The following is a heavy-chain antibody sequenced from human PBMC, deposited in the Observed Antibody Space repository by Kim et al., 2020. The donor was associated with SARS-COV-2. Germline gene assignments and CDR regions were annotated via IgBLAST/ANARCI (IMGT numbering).Heavy chain of an antibody. D-gene: IGHD2-2*01. J-gene: IGHJ6*02. CDR3: ARDLKDIVVVPAAMGPYYV. V-gene: IGHV3-11*06. Sequence: GRFTISRDNAKNSLYLQMNSLRAEDTAVYYCARDLKDIVVVPAAMGPYYVWGQGTTVTVSS.